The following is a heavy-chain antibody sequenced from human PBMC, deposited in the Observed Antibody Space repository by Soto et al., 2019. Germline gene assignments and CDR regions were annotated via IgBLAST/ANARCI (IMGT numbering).Heavy chain of an antibody. Sequence: EVQLVGSGGGLVQPGGSLRLSCAASGFTFSSYSMNWVRQDPGKGLEWVSYISSSSSTIYYADSMKGRFTISRDNAKNSLYLQMNSLRDEDTAVYYCARDAVVRGVMRSHYYFDYWGQGTLVTVSS. J-gene: IGHJ4*02. CDR3: ARDAVVRGVMRSHYYFDY. CDR1: GFTFSSYS. CDR2: ISSSSSTI. V-gene: IGHV3-48*02. D-gene: IGHD3-10*01.